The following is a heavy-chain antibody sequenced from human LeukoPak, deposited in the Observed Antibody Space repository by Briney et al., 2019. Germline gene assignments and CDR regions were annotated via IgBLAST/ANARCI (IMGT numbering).Heavy chain of an antibody. CDR2: ISSSSSTI. V-gene: IGHV3-48*01. Sequence: GGSLRLSCAASGFTFSSYSMNWVRQAPGKGLEWVSYISSSSSTIYYADSVKGRFTISRDNAKNSLYLQMNSLRAEDTAVYYCASQEEAVWPEPLDYWGQGTLVTVSS. J-gene: IGHJ4*02. CDR1: GFTFSSYS. D-gene: IGHD1-14*01. CDR3: ASQEEAVWPEPLDY.